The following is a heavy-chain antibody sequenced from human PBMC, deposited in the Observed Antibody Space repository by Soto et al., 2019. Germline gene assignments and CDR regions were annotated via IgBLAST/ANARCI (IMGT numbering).Heavy chain of an antibody. V-gene: IGHV3-30-3*01. D-gene: IGHD3-22*01. CDR2: ISYDGSEK. J-gene: IGHJ6*02. Sequence: VQLVESGGGVVQPGRSLRLSCAAYGFTFSTYAMEWVRQAPGKGLDWVAVISYDGSEKYYADSVQGRFTISRDNSKNTLYLQLNSLRPEDTAVYYCARPVVAFYYYGMDVWGQGTTVTVSS. CDR1: GFTFSTYA. CDR3: ARPVVAFYYYGMDV.